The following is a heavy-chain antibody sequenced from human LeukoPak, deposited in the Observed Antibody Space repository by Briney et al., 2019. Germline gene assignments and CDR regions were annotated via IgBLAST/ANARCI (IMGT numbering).Heavy chain of an antibody. CDR3: ARDRWQQLDNFDY. V-gene: IGHV3-7*04. CDR1: GFTFSSYW. Sequence: GGSLRLSCAASGFTFSSYWMIWFRQVPGKGLEWVANIKQDGSEKYYVDSVKGRFTISRDNAKNSLYLQMNSLRAEDTAVYYCARDRWQQLDNFDYWGQGTLVTVSS. CDR2: IKQDGSEK. J-gene: IGHJ4*02. D-gene: IGHD6-13*01.